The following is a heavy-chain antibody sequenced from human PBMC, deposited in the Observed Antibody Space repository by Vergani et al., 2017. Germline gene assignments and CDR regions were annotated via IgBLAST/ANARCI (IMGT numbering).Heavy chain of an antibody. V-gene: IGHV3-21*04. CDR3: ASRTRPTAMVHWYFDL. J-gene: IGHJ2*01. D-gene: IGHD5-18*01. Sequence: EVQLLESGGGLVQPGGSLRLSCAASGFTFSSYSMNWVRQAPGKGLEWVSSISSSSSYIYYADSVKGRFTISRDNAKNSLYLQMNSLRAEDTAVYYCASRTRPTAMVHWYFDLWGRGTLVTVSS. CDR2: ISSSSSYI. CDR1: GFTFSSYS.